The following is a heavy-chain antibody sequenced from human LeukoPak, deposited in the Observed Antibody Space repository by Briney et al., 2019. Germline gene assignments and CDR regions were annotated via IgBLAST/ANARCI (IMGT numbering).Heavy chain of an antibody. CDR3: ASTPQIAARLRGMGAFDX. D-gene: IGHD6-6*01. Sequence: GSSVKVSCRASGGTFSSYAISWVRQAPGQGLEWMGGIIPIFGTANYAQKFQGRVTITADESTSTAYMELSSLRSEDTAVYYCASTPQIAARLRGMGAFDXXXXGXXXTVSS. CDR2: IIPIFGTA. V-gene: IGHV1-69*01. CDR1: GGTFSSYA. J-gene: IGHJ3*02.